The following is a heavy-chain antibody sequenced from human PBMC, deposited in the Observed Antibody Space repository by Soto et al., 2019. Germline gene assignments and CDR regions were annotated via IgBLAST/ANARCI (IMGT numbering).Heavy chain of an antibody. CDR2: IYHSGST. D-gene: IGHD5-18*01. Sequence: QVQLQESGPGLVKPSQTLSLTCIVSGGSISSNGYYWNWIRQHPGKGLEWIGYIYHSGSTYYNPSLNCRATISLDTSKNRFSLNLSSVTVADTAMYYCARDGGTTMVLDPLGPGILVTFSS. V-gene: IGHV4-31*03. CDR3: ARDGGTTMVLDP. CDR1: GGSISSNGYY. J-gene: IGHJ5*02.